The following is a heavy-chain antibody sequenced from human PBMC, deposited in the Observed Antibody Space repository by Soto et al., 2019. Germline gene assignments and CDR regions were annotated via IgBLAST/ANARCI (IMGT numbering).Heavy chain of an antibody. CDR3: ARISGLTGYWIDYFDY. V-gene: IGHV4-59*01. D-gene: IGHD3-9*01. CDR2: IYYSGST. Sequence: PSETLSLTCTVSGGSISSYYWSWIRQPPGKGLEWIGYIYYSGSTNYNPSLKSRVTISVDTSKNQFSLKLSSVTAADTAVYYCARISGLTGYWIDYFDYWGQGTLVTVSS. CDR1: GGSISSYY. J-gene: IGHJ4*02.